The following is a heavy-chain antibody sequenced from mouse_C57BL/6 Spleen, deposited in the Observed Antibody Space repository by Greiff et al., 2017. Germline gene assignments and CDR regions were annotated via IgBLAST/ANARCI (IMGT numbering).Heavy chain of an antibody. CDR3: ARGYSKGYYAMDY. J-gene: IGHJ4*01. D-gene: IGHD2-5*01. CDR1: GFTFSDYY. CDR2: ISNGGGST. V-gene: IGHV5-12*01. Sequence: EVQGVESGGGLVQPGGSLKLSCAASGFTFSDYYMYWVRQTPEKRLEWVAYISNGGGSTYYPDTVKGRFTISRDNAKNTLYLQMSRLKSEDTAMYYCARGYSKGYYAMDYWGQGTSVTVSS.